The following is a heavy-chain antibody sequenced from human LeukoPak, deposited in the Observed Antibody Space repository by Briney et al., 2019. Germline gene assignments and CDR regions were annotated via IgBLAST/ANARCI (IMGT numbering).Heavy chain of an antibody. D-gene: IGHD3-9*01. CDR3: ARQGYDILTGYIDAFDI. CDR1: GSSISGYY. CDR2: IYYTGDT. Sequence: PSETLSPTCTVSGSSISGYYWYWIRQPPGKGLEYIGYIYYTGDTNYNPSLKSRVTISVDTSKNQFSLKLRSVTAADTAIYYCARQGYDILTGYIDAFDIWGQGTMVTVSS. J-gene: IGHJ3*02. V-gene: IGHV4-59*08.